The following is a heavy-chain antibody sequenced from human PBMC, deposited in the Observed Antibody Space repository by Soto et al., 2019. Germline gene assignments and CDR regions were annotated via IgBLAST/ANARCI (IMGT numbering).Heavy chain of an antibody. J-gene: IGHJ5*02. D-gene: IGHD2-2*01. Sequence: QVQLQESGPGLVKPSQTLSLTCTVSGGSISSGGYYWSWIRQHPGKGLEWIGYIYYSGSTYYNPSLKGRVTISVETSKNPFSLKLSSGTAADTAVYYCAGRVVVAGDRYWFDPWGQGTLVTVSS. CDR3: AGRVVVAGDRYWFDP. CDR2: IYYSGST. CDR1: GGSISSGGYY. V-gene: IGHV4-31*03.